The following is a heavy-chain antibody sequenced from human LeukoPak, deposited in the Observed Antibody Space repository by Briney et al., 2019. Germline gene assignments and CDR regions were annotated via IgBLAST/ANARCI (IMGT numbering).Heavy chain of an antibody. CDR3: ARDGRYGDSFDY. D-gene: IGHD4-17*01. CDR2: IYHSGST. V-gene: IGHV4-38-2*02. Sequence: SETLSLTCTVSGYSISSGYYWGWIRQPPGKGLEWIGSIYHSGSTYYNPSLKSRVTISVDTSKNQFSLKLSSVTAADTAVYYRARDGRYGDSFDYWGQGTLVTVSS. J-gene: IGHJ4*02. CDR1: GYSISSGYY.